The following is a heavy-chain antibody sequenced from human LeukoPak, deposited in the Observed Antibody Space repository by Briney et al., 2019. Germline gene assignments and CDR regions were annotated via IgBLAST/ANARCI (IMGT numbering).Heavy chain of an antibody. Sequence: SSETLSLTCTVSGGSISSYYWSWIRQPPGKGLEWIGYIYYSGSTNYNPSLKSRVTISVDTSKNQFSLKLSSVTAADTAVYYCAALGRWFDAFDIWGQGTMVTVSS. CDR1: GGSISSYY. V-gene: IGHV4-59*08. CDR3: AALGRWFDAFDI. CDR2: IYYSGST. J-gene: IGHJ3*02. D-gene: IGHD4-23*01.